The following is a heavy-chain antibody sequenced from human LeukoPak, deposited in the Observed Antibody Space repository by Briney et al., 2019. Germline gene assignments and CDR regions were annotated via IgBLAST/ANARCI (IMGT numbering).Heavy chain of an antibody. CDR1: GFTFSDYY. D-gene: IGHD1-1*01. V-gene: IGHV3-11*06. J-gene: IGHJ4*02. CDR3: ARDSRTTGTTSGYFDY. CDR2: ISSSSSDI. Sequence: GGSLRLSCTASGFTFSDYYMSWIRQAPGKGLEWVSSISSSSSDIYYAVSVKGRFTISRDNAKNSLYLQMNSLRAEDTAVYYCARDSRTTGTTSGYFDYWGQGTLVTVSS.